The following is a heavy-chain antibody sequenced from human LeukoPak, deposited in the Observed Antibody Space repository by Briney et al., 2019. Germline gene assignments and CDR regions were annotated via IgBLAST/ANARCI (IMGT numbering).Heavy chain of an antibody. CDR2: IRYDESEK. V-gene: IGHV3-30*02. CDR3: AKAYSTYSFGYPDAFDL. D-gene: IGHD4-11*01. J-gene: IGHJ3*01. Sequence: GGSLRLSCVASGFTFNRYAMHWVRQAPGKGLEWVTFIRYDESEKYYLDSVKGRFSVSRDNFKSTLYLQMSSLRVEDTARYYCAKAYSTYSFGYPDAFDLWGHGTMVIVSS. CDR1: GFTFNRYA.